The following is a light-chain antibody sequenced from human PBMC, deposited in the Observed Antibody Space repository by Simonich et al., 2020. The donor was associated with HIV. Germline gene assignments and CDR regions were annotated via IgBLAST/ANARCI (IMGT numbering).Light chain of an antibody. V-gene: IGKV4-1*01. CDR3: QQYYSTPPT. Sequence: DIGMTQSPDSLAVSLGERATINCKSSQSVLYSSNTKNNLAWYQQKPGQPPKLLIYWASTRESGVPDRFSGSGSGTDFTLTISSLQAEDVAVYYCQQYYSTPPTFGQGTKVEIK. CDR2: WAS. CDR1: QSVLYSSNTKNN. J-gene: IGKJ1*01.